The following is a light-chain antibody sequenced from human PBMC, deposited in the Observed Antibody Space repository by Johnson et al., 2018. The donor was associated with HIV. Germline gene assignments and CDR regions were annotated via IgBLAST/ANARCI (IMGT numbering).Light chain of an antibody. CDR1: SSNIGNNY. V-gene: IGLV1-51*01. CDR2: DNN. J-gene: IGLJ1*01. Sequence: QSVLTQLPSVSAAPGQKVTISCSGSSSNIGNNYVSWYQQVPGTAPKLLIYDNNKRPSGIPDRFSGSKSGSSATLGITGLQTGDEADYYCGTWDSSLSVLYVFGTGTKVTVL. CDR3: GTWDSSLSVLYV.